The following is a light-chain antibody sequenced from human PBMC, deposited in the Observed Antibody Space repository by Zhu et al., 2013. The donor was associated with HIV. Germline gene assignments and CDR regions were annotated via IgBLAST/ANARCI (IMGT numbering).Light chain of an antibody. V-gene: IGKV3-20*01. J-gene: IGKJ4*01. CDR2: AVS. Sequence: EVVLTQSPGTLSLSPGERATLSCRASQSISNNQLAWYQQRPGQAPRLLIFAVSNRAAGSPDRFSGSGAGTDFTLTISRLEPEDFAVYYCQLYDFSRSIFGGRDQGGDQT. CDR3: QLYDFSRSI. CDR1: QSISNNQ.